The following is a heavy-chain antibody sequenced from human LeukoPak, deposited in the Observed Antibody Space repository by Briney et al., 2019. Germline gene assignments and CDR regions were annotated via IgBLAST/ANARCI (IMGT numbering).Heavy chain of an antibody. J-gene: IGHJ5*02. CDR3: ARDLGTTLHGWFDP. Sequence: SVKVSCKASGGTFSSYAISWVRQAPGQGLEWMGRIIPILGIANYAQKFQGRVTITADKSTSTAYMELSSLRSEDTAVYYCARDLGTTLHGWFDPWGQGTLVTVSS. CDR2: IIPILGIA. D-gene: IGHD1-1*01. V-gene: IGHV1-69*04. CDR1: GGTFSSYA.